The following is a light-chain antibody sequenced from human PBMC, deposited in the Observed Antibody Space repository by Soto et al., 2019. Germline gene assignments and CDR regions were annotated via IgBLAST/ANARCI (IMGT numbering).Light chain of an antibody. CDR3: QQADSFPYT. Sequence: DIPMTQSPSSVSAYVGDRVTITCRASQDISSWLAWYQQKPGKAPNLLIFASSTLRSGVPSRFSGSGSGTDFTLTISSLQPEDFATYYCQQADSFPYTFGQGTKLEIK. CDR2: ASS. J-gene: IGKJ2*01. CDR1: QDISSW. V-gene: IGKV1-12*01.